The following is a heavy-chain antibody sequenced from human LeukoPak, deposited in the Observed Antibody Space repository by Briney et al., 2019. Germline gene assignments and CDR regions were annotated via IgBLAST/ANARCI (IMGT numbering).Heavy chain of an antibody. Sequence: KPSETLSLTCAVSGYSISSGYYWGWIRQPPGKGLEWIGSIYHSGSTYYNPSLKRRVTISVDTSKNQFSLKLSSVTAADTAVYYCARRGLFGWVPAANDYYFDYWGQGTLVTVSS. J-gene: IGHJ4*02. CDR2: IYHSGST. CDR1: GYSISSGYY. D-gene: IGHD2-2*01. CDR3: ARRGLFGWVPAANDYYFDY. V-gene: IGHV4-38-2*01.